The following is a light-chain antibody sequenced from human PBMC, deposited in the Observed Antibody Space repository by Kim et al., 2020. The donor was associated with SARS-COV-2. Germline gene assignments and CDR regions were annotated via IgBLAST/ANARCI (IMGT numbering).Light chain of an antibody. CDR2: VTS. CDR3: LQDYDYPLT. Sequence: AIKMSQSPSSLSASVGDRVTITCRASQGIRNDLGWYQQKPGRAPNLLIYVTSTLQSGVPSRFSGSGSGTDFTLTISSLQPEDVATYYCLQDYDYPLTFGGGTKVDIK. V-gene: IGKV1-6*01. J-gene: IGKJ4*01. CDR1: QGIRND.